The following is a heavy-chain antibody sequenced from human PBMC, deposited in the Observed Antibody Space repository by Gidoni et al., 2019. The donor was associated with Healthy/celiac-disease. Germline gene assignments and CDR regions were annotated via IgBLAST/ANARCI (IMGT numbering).Heavy chain of an antibody. D-gene: IGHD2-2*01. CDR3: ARDLVVPAAKDY. J-gene: IGHJ4*02. V-gene: IGHV3-7*01. CDR1: GFTVSSYW. CDR2: IKQDGSEK. Sequence: EGQLVEPGGGLVQPGGSLRLSCEASGFTVSSYWMSWVRQAPGKGLEWVANIKQDGSEKYYVDSVEARFTISRDNAKNSLSLQMNSLRAEDTAVYYCARDLVVPAAKDYWGQGTLVTVSS.